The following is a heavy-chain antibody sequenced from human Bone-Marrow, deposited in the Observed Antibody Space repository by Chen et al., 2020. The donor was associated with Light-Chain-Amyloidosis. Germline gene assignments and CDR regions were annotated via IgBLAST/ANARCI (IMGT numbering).Heavy chain of an antibody. CDR1: GTTFNNYA. CDR2: IIPSFGTN. D-gene: IGHD3-10*01. Sequence: QVQLVQSGAEVKKPGSSVKVSCKASGTTFNNYAFAWVRQAPGQGLEWMGKIIPSFGTNNYAQKFQGRVTITADESTTTIHMELTSLKSEDAAVYYCARARRKSDWELRYFLDVWGNGTTVTVSS. CDR3: ARARRKSDWELRYFLDV. V-gene: IGHV1-69*13. J-gene: IGHJ6*03.